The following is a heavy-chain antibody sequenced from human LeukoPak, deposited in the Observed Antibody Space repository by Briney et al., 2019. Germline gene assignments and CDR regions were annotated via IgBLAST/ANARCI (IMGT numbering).Heavy chain of an antibody. Sequence: PSETLSLTCTVSGGSISSYYWSWIRQPPGKGLEWIGYIYYSGSTNYNPFLKSRVTISVDTSKNQFSLKLSSVTAADTAVYYCARYSYGGPLDYWGQGTLVTVSS. V-gene: IGHV4-59*08. CDR1: GGSISSYY. D-gene: IGHD5-18*01. CDR3: ARYSYGGPLDY. J-gene: IGHJ4*02. CDR2: IYYSGST.